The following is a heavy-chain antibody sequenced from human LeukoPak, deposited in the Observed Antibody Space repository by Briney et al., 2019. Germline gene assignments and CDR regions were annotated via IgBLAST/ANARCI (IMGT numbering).Heavy chain of an antibody. Sequence: ASVKVSCKVSGYTLTELSMHWVRQAPGKGLEWMGGFDPEDGETIYAQKFQGRVTMTEDTSTDTAYMELSSLRSEDTAVYYCATGPTAVGWTDYWGQGTLVTVSS. V-gene: IGHV1-24*01. CDR1: GYTLTELS. D-gene: IGHD6-19*01. CDR2: FDPEDGET. CDR3: ATGPTAVGWTDY. J-gene: IGHJ4*02.